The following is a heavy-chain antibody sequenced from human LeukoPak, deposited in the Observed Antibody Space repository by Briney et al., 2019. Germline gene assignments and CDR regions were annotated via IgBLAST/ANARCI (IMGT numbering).Heavy chain of an antibody. J-gene: IGHJ4*02. CDR1: GFTFDDYA. D-gene: IGHD6-13*01. CDR2: ISWNSGSI. CDR3: ARQGGSSETSFDY. V-gene: IGHV3-9*01. Sequence: QAGGSLRLSCAASGFTFDDYAMHWVRQAPGKGLEWVSGISWNSGSIGYADSVKGRFTISRDNAKNSLYLQMNSLRAEDTALYYCARQGGSSETSFDYWGQGTLVTVSS.